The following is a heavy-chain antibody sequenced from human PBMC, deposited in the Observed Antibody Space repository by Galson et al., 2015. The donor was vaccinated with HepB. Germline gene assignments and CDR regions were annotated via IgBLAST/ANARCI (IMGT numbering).Heavy chain of an antibody. D-gene: IGHD6-19*01. CDR3: ARDYLGSGLDY. CDR1: GYTFTGYG. J-gene: IGHJ4*02. CDR2: ISAYNGNT. V-gene: IGHV1-18*04. Sequence: SVKVSCQASGYTFTGYGMRWVRQAPGQGLEWMGWISAYNGNTNYAQKLQGRVTMTTDTSTSTAYMELRSLRYDDTAVYSCARDYLGSGLDYWGQGTLVTVSS.